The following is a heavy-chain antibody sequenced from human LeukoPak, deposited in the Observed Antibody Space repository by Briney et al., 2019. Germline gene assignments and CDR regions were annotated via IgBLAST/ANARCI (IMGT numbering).Heavy chain of an antibody. CDR3: ARDLGSGWNFDY. Sequence: PGGSLRLSCAASGFTFSSYAMSWVRQAPGKGLEWVSAISDRGGDTYYAYSVKGRFTISRDNSKNTLYLQMNSLRAEDTAVYYCARDLGSGWNFDYWGQGTLVTVSS. D-gene: IGHD6-19*01. CDR1: GFTFSSYA. J-gene: IGHJ4*02. CDR2: ISDRGGDT. V-gene: IGHV3-23*01.